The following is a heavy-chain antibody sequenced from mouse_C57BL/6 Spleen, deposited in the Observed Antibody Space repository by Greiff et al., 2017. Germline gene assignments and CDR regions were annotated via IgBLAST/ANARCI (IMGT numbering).Heavy chain of an antibody. V-gene: IGHV1-15*01. CDR3: TRVQTGTRYYAMDY. CDR2: IDPETGGT. Sequence: QVHVKQSGAELVRPGASVTLSCKASGYTFTDYEMHWVKQTPVHGLEWIGAIDPETGGTAYNQKFKGKAILTADKSSSTAYMELRSLTSEDSAVYYCTRVQTGTRYYAMDYWGQGTSVTVSS. D-gene: IGHD4-1*01. CDR1: GYTFTDYE. J-gene: IGHJ4*01.